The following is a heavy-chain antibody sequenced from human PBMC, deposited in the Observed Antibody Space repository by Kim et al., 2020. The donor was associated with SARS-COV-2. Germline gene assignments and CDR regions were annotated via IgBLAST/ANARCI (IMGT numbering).Heavy chain of an antibody. Sequence: SETLSLTCTVSGVSITSHYWTWIRQPPGKGLEWIGNVFHSGSPNYNPSLKSRVTMSVDTSKNQLSLQLSSMTAADTAVYYCAREGYFDGGSFFFDYWGQG. CDR2: VFHSGSP. D-gene: IGHD2-15*01. V-gene: IGHV4-59*11. CDR1: GVSITSHY. J-gene: IGHJ4*02. CDR3: AREGYFDGGSFFFDY.